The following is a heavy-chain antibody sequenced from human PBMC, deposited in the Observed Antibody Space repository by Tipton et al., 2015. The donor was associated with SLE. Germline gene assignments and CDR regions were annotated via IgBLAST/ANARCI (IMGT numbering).Heavy chain of an antibody. CDR1: GGSIGSSSYY. V-gene: IGHV4-39*07. J-gene: IGHJ4*02. CDR3: ARYAAGFDRLDDFWSGYRYYFDY. CDR2: FYYSENT. Sequence: TLSLTCTVSGGSIGSSSYYWGWIRQPPGKGLEWVGSFYYSENTYYNPSLKSRVTISVDTSKNQFSLKLSSVTAADTAVYYCARYAAGFDRLDDFWSGYRYYFDYWGQGTLVTVSS. D-gene: IGHD3-3*01.